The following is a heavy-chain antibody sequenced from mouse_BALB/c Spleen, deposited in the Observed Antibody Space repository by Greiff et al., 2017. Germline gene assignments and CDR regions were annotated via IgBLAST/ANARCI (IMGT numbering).Heavy chain of an antibody. Sequence: VQLKESGPELVKPGASVKMSCKASGYTFTSYVMHWVKQKPGQGLEWIGYINPYNDGTKYNEKFKGKATLTSDKSSSTAYMELSSLTSEDSAVYYCARAKDYGSFDYWGQGTTLTVSS. D-gene: IGHD2-4*01. CDR3: ARAKDYGSFDY. CDR2: INPYNDGT. V-gene: IGHV1-14*01. J-gene: IGHJ2*01. CDR1: GYTFTSYV.